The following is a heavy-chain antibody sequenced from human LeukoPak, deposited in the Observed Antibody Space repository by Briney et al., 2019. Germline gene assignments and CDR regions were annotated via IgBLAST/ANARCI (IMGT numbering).Heavy chain of an antibody. V-gene: IGHV3-21*01. CDR2: ISSTSSYI. J-gene: IGHJ4*02. CDR1: GFTFSSYW. D-gene: IGHD2-21*02. CDR3: ARGLCGGDCYSD. Sequence: GGSLRLSCVAPGFTFSSYWMHWVRQAPGKGLEWVSAISSTSSYIYYADSVKGRFTISRDNAKNSLYLQMNSLRAEDTAAYYCARGLCGGDCYSDWGQGTLVTVSS.